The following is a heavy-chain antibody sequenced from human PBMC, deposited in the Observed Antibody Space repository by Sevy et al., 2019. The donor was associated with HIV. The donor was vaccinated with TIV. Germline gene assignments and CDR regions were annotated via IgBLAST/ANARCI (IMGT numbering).Heavy chain of an antibody. CDR2: ISGSGGST. D-gene: IGHD3-22*01. V-gene: IGHV3-23*01. CDR1: GFTFSSYA. J-gene: IGHJ3*02. CDR3: AKLGHWIDYYNNSGYNAFDI. Sequence: GGSLRLSCAASGFTFSSYAMSWVRQAPGKGLEWVSGISGSGGSTYYADSVKGRFTISRDNSKNTLYLQMNSLRAEDTAVYYSAKLGHWIDYYNNSGYNAFDIWGQGTMVTVSS.